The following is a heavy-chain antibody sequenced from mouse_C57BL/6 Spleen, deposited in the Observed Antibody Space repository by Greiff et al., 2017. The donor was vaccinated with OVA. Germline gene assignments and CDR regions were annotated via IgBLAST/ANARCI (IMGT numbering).Heavy chain of an antibody. Sequence: QVQLQQPGAELVKPGASVKLSCKASGYTFTSYWMQWVKQRPGQGLEWIGEIDPSDSYTNYNQKFKGKATLTVDTSSSTAYMQLSSLTSEDSAVYYCARKGYYYGSSPYWYFDVWGTGTTVTVSS. J-gene: IGHJ1*03. D-gene: IGHD1-1*01. V-gene: IGHV1-50*01. CDR3: ARKGYYYGSSPYWYFDV. CDR2: IDPSDSYT. CDR1: GYTFTSYW.